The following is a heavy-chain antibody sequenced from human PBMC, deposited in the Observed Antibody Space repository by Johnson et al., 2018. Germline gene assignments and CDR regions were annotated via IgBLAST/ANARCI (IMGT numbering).Heavy chain of an antibody. CDR3: FTANYYDSSGYYRDY. J-gene: IGHJ4*02. Sequence: EVQLVESGGGLVQPGGSLRLSCAASGFTFSNAWMNWVRQAPGKGLEWVGRIKSKTDGGTTDYAAPVKGRFTISRDDSKNTLFLQMNSLKTDDSAVYYCFTANYYDSSGYYRDYWGQGTLVTVSS. V-gene: IGHV3-15*07. CDR1: GFTFSNAW. CDR2: IKSKTDGGTT. D-gene: IGHD3-22*01.